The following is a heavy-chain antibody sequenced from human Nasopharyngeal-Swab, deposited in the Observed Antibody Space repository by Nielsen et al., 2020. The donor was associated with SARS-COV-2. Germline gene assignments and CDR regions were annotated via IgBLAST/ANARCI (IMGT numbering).Heavy chain of an antibody. J-gene: IGHJ4*02. CDR3: ARDLPYIGWDY. D-gene: IGHD2-15*01. Sequence: ASVKVSCKASGYAFTSYYRHWVRQAPGQGLEWMGIINPSGGSTSYAQKFQGRVTMTRDTSTSTVYMELSSLRSEDTAVYYCARDLPYIGWDYWGQGTLVTVSS. V-gene: IGHV1-46*01. CDR2: INPSGGST. CDR1: GYAFTSYY.